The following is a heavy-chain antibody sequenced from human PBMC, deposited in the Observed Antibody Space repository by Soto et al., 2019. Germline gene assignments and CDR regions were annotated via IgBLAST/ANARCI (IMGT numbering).Heavy chain of an antibody. CDR2: INHSGST. J-gene: IGHJ6*02. V-gene: IGHV4-34*01. CDR3: ARYAVSGWYGGYYYYGMDV. Sequence: SETLSLTCAVYGGSFSGYYWSWIRQPPGKGLEWIGEINHSGSTNYNPSLKSRVTISVDTSKNQFSLKLSSVTAADTAVYYCARYAVSGWYGGYYYYGMDVWGQGTTVTVSS. CDR1: GGSFSGYY. D-gene: IGHD6-19*01.